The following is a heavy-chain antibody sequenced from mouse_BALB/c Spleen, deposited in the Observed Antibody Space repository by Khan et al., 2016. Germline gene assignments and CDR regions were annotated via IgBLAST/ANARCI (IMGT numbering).Heavy chain of an antibody. V-gene: IGHV4-1*02. CDR1: GFDFSRYW. D-gene: IGHD1-1*01. CDR3: ARAWYYGYLAY. J-gene: IGHJ3*01. Sequence: EVKLLESGGGLVHPGGSLKLSCAASGFDFSRYWMSWVRQAPGKGLEWIGEINPDSYTINYTPSLKDKFIISRDNAKNTLYLQMSKVRSEDTDLYYCARAWYYGYLAYWGQGTLVTVSA. CDR2: INPDSYTI.